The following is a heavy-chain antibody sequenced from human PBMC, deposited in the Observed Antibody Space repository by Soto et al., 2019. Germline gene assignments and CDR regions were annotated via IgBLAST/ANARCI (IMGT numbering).Heavy chain of an antibody. CDR2: INAGNGNT. D-gene: IGHD3-22*01. J-gene: IGHJ5*02. CDR1: GYTFTSYA. V-gene: IGHV1-3*01. CDR3: ARDYYDSSGLKWFGP. Sequence: ASVKVSCRASGYTFTSYAMHWVRQAPGQRLEWMGWINAGNGNTKYSQKFQGRVTITRDTSASTAYMELSSLRSEDTAVYYCARDYYDSSGLKWFGPLGQGTLLTVCS.